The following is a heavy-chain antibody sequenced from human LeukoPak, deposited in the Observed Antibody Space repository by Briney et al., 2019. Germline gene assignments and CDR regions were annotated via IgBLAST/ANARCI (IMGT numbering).Heavy chain of an antibody. D-gene: IGHD1-26*01. V-gene: IGHV1-18*01. CDR3: ARDGNLYFDY. Sequence: ASVKVSCKASGYTFTSYGISWVRQAPGQGLEWMGWISAYNGNTNYAQKFQGRVTMTRDTSISTAYMELSRLRSDDTAVYYCARDGNLYFDYWGQGTLVTVSP. J-gene: IGHJ4*02. CDR2: ISAYNGNT. CDR1: GYTFTSYG.